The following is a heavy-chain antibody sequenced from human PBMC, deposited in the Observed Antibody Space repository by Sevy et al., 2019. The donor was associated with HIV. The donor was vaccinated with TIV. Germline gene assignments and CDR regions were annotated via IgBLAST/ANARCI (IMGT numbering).Heavy chain of an antibody. V-gene: IGHV4-59*08. CDR1: GGSINSDH. CDR2: VYYTGGN. CDR3: ARRNDFDI. Sequence: SETLSLTCTVSGGSINSDHWNWIRQPPGKGLEWIGYVYYTGGNNYNPSLKNRVTISVDRTKNQFSLKLTSVTAADPAVYYCARRNDFDIWGQGTMVTVSS. J-gene: IGHJ3*02.